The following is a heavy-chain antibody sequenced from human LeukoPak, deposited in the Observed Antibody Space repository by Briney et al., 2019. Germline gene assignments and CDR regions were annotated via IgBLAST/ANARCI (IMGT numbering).Heavy chain of an antibody. V-gene: IGHV4-38-2*02. CDR2: IYHSGST. Sequence: SETLSPTCAVSGYSLSSGYYWVLIRQPPGKGVGWIGSIYHSGSTYYNPSLKSRVTISVDTSKNQFSLKLSSVTAADTAVYYCARDLVTGWYDAFDIWGQGTMVTVSS. CDR3: ARDLVTGWYDAFDI. CDR1: GYSLSSGYY. J-gene: IGHJ3*02. D-gene: IGHD2-21*02.